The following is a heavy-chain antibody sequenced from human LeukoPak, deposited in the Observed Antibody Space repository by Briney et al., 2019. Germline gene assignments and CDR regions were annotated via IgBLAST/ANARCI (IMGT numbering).Heavy chain of an antibody. J-gene: IGHJ4*02. CDR3: ARLGMYCTSFDY. CDR1: GGSISSGDYY. CDR2: IYYSGST. V-gene: IGHV4-30-4*01. Sequence: SQTLSLTCTVSGGSISSGDYYWSWIRQPPGKGLEWIGNIYYSGSTYYNPSLRSRATISVDTSKNQFSLKLSPVPAADTAVYYCARLGMYCTSFDYWGQGTLVTVYS. D-gene: IGHD2-15*01.